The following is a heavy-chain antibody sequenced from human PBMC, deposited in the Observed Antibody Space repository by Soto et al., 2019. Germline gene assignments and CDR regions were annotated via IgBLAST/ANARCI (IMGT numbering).Heavy chain of an antibody. Sequence: GGSLRLSCASSGFTFSNAWMNLVRQAPGKGLEWVGRIKSKTDGGTTDYAAPVKGRFTISRDDSKNTLYLQMNSMKTEDTAVYYCTTGIHPAMVPLSYNYSGMDVWGQGTTVTVSS. CDR3: TTGIHPAMVPLSYNYSGMDV. J-gene: IGHJ6*02. D-gene: IGHD5-18*01. V-gene: IGHV3-15*07. CDR2: IKSKTDGGTT. CDR1: GFTFSNAW.